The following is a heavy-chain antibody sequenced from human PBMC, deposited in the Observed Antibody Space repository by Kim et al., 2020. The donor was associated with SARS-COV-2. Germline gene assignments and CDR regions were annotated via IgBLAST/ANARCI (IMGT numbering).Heavy chain of an antibody. CDR2: IIPIFGTA. D-gene: IGHD3-22*01. CDR1: GGTFSSYA. CDR3: ARDRDTARGYYDSSGYYFPYYFDY. J-gene: IGHJ4*02. Sequence: SVKVSCKASGGTFSSYAISWVRQAPGQGLEWMGGIIPIFGTANYAQKFQGRVTITADESTSTAYMELSSLRSEDTAVYYCARDRDTARGYYDSSGYYFPYYFDYWGQGTLVTVSS. V-gene: IGHV1-69*13.